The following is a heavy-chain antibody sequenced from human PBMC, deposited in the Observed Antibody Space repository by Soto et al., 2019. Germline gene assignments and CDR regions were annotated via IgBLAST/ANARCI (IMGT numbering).Heavy chain of an antibody. J-gene: IGHJ6*02. D-gene: IGHD6-6*01. Sequence: PSQTLSLTCAISGDSVSSNSAAWNWIRQSPSRGLEWLGRTYYRSKWYNDYAVSVKSRITINPGTSKNQFSLQLNSVTPEDTAVYYCARDTLGIAARPGYGMDVWGQGTTVTVSS. V-gene: IGHV6-1*01. CDR2: TYYRSKWYN. CDR3: ARDTLGIAARPGYGMDV. CDR1: GDSVSSNSAA.